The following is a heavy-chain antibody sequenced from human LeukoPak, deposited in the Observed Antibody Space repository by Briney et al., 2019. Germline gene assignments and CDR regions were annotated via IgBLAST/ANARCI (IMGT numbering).Heavy chain of an antibody. CDR3: ARDPPREFYYDSSGGFMDV. Sequence: ASVKVSYKASRGTVSSYAIIWVRQAPGQGLEWLGRIIPILGIANYAQKFQGRVTITADKSTSTAYMELSSLRSEDTAVYYCARDPPREFYYDSSGGFMDVWGQGPRSPSP. CDR1: RGTVSSYA. J-gene: IGHJ6*02. D-gene: IGHD3-22*01. CDR2: IIPILGIA. V-gene: IGHV1-69*04.